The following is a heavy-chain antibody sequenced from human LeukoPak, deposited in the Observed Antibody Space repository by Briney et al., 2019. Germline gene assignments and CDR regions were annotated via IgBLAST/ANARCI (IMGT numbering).Heavy chain of an antibody. Sequence: PGGSLRLSCAASGFTFSNYEMNWVRQAPGKGLEWVSYISSSGSTIYYADSVKGRFTISRDNAKNSLYLQMNSLRAEDTAVYYCARDTYSGSDYWGQGTLVTVSS. CDR1: GFTFSNYE. D-gene: IGHD3-10*01. V-gene: IGHV3-48*03. J-gene: IGHJ4*02. CDR3: ARDTYSGSDY. CDR2: ISSSGSTI.